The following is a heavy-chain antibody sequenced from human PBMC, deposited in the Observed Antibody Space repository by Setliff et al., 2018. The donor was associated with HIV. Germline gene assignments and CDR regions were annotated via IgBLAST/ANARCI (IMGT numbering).Heavy chain of an antibody. V-gene: IGHV4-59*08. CDR2: IFYTGST. Sequence: KPSETLSLTCAVSGGSISSYYWTWLRQFPGKGLEWIGFIFYTGSTTYNPSLNSRVTISADTSKNQFSLKVTSVTAADTAVYYCGRQVPVPGVAVTPIDYWGLGTLVTVSS. CDR1: GGSISSYY. J-gene: IGHJ4*02. D-gene: IGHD3-22*01. CDR3: GRQVPVPGVAVTPIDY.